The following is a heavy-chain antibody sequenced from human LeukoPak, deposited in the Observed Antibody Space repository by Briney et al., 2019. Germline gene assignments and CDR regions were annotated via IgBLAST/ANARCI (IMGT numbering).Heavy chain of an antibody. CDR3: ARESQDSSGYPKNDY. D-gene: IGHD3-22*01. CDR2: ISSSSSYI. Sequence: GGSLGLSCAASGFTFSSYSMNWVRQAPGKGLEWVSSISSSSSYIYYADSVKGRFTISRDNAKNSLYLQMNSLRAEDTAVYYCARESQDSSGYPKNDYWGQGTLVTVSS. V-gene: IGHV3-21*01. J-gene: IGHJ4*02. CDR1: GFTFSSYS.